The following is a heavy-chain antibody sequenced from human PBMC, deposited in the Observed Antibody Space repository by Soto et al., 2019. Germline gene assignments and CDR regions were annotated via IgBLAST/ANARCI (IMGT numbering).Heavy chain of an antibody. Sequence: ASVKVSCKASGYTFTSYAMHWVRQAPGQRLEWMGWINAGNGNTKYSQKFQGRVTITRDTSASTAYMELSSLRSEDTAVYYCARDLTGTTKEYYFDYWGQGTLVTVSS. D-gene: IGHD1-7*01. J-gene: IGHJ4*02. V-gene: IGHV1-3*01. CDR2: INAGNGNT. CDR1: GYTFTSYA. CDR3: ARDLTGTTKEYYFDY.